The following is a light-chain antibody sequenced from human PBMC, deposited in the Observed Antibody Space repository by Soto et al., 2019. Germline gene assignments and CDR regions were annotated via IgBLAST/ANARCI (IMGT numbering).Light chain of an antibody. CDR3: QQGYTTRWT. J-gene: IGKJ1*01. CDR1: QTIRSY. Sequence: DIQMTQSPTSLSASVGDRVTISCRAGQTIRSYLNWYQQIPGKAPNLLIYATSIVQTGVPSRFSGTGSGTDFTLTINCLQPEYFATYYCQQGYTTRWTFGQGTKVDIK. V-gene: IGKV1-39*01. CDR2: ATS.